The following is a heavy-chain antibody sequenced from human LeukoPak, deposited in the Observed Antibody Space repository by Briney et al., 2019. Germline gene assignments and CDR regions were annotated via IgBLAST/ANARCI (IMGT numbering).Heavy chain of an antibody. Sequence: GGSLRLSCAASGFTFSSYSMNWVRQAPGKGLEWVSSISSSSSYIYYADSVKGRFTISRDNAKNSLYLQMNSLRAEDTAVYYCARDFSSVGATDYWGQGTLVTVSS. J-gene: IGHJ4*02. CDR1: GFTFSSYS. CDR2: ISSSSSYI. D-gene: IGHD1-26*01. CDR3: ARDFSSVGATDY. V-gene: IGHV3-21*01.